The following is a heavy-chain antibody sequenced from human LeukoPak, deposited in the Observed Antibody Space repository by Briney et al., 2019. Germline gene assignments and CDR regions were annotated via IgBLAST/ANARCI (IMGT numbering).Heavy chain of an antibody. CDR3: AREGGRGWLQRAGFDY. V-gene: IGHV3-21*01. D-gene: IGHD5-24*01. CDR2: ISSSSSYI. J-gene: IGHJ4*02. Sequence: GGSLRLSCAASGFTFSSYSMNWVRQAPGKGLEWVSYISSSSSYIYYADSVKGRFTISRDNAKNSLYLQMNSLRAEDTAVYYCAREGGRGWLQRAGFDYWGQGTLVTVSS. CDR1: GFTFSSYS.